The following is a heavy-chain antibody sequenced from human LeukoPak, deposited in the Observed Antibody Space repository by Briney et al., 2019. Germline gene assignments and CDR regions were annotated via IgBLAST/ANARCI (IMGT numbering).Heavy chain of an antibody. CDR1: GFTFNNYW. CDR3: TGGPGY. CDR2: IKKDGSDK. V-gene: IGHV3-7*01. Sequence: GGSLRLTCAASGFTFNNYWMSWVRQAPGKGLEWVANIKKDGSDKYYVESVKGRFTISRDNAKKSLFLQMNSLRAEDTAVYYCTGGPGYWGQGTLVTVSS. D-gene: IGHD2-15*01. J-gene: IGHJ4*02.